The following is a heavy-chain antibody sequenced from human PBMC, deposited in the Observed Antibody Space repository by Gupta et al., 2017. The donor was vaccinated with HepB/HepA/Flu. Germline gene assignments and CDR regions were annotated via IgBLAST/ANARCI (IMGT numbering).Heavy chain of an antibody. D-gene: IGHD2/OR15-2a*01. CDR2: ISSSSSYI. CDR3: VMVIVALGFDY. V-gene: IGHV3-21*01. Sequence: EVQLVESGGGLVKPGGSLRLSCAASGFTFSSYSMNWVRQAPGKGLEWVSSISSSSSYIYYSDSVKGRFTISRDNAKNLLYLQIHSLRAEDTAVYCCVMVIVALGFDYWVHGPLVTVSS. CDR1: GFTFSSYS. J-gene: IGHJ4*01.